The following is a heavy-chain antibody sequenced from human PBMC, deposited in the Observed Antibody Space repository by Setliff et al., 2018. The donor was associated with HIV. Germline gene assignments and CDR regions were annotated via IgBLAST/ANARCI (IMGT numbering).Heavy chain of an antibody. J-gene: IGHJ4*02. D-gene: IGHD4-17*01. Sequence: SETLSLTCSVSGGSVSSVNYYWSWVRQPPGKGLEWIGYIYYTGSTNYNPSLKSRVTISIDTSNNQISLRLSSVTAADTAMYYCVRDDYGYNGKGFDYWGPGTLVTVS. CDR3: VRDDYGYNGKGFDY. CDR2: IYYTGST. CDR1: GGSVSSVNYY. V-gene: IGHV4-61*01.